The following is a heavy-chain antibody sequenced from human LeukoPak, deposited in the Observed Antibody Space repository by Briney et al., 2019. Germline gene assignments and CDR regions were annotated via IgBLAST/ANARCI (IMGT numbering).Heavy chain of an antibody. D-gene: IGHD6-13*01. CDR1: GFTFSSYG. J-gene: IGHJ4*02. V-gene: IGHV3-30*02. CDR3: AKDLTGYSSSWCFDY. CDR2: IQYDGSNK. Sequence: PGGSLRLSCAASGFTFSSYGMHWVRQAPGKGLEWVAFIQYDGSNKYYADSVKGRFTISRDNSKNTLYLQMNSLRAEDTAVYYCAKDLTGYSSSWCFDYWGQGTLVTVSS.